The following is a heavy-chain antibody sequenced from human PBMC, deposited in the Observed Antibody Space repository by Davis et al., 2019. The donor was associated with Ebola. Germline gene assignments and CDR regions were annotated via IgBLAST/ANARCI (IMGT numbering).Heavy chain of an antibody. J-gene: IGHJ2*01. D-gene: IGHD3-3*01. CDR1: GGSISSGDYY. CDR3: ARGLLERYFDL. V-gene: IGHV4-61*08. CDR2: IYYSGST. Sequence: MPGGSLRLSCTVSGGSISSGDYYWSWIRQPPGKGLEWIGYIYYSGSTNYNPSLKSRVTISVDTSKNQFSLKLSSVTAADTAVYYCARGLLERYFDLWGRGTLVTVSS.